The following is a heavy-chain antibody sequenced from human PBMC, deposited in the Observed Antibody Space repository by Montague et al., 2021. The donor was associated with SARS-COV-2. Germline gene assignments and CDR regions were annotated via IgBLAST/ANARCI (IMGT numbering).Heavy chain of an antibody. V-gene: IGHV3-43*02. CDR2: ITRDGSTT. J-gene: IGHJ3*01. Sequence: SLRLSCAASGFIFDDYAMHWVRQVPGKGLEWVALITRDGSTTSYADSVKGRFTISRDNNKDSLYLQMTSLRTDDSAVYYCARIVVFVAAVLDDVFDLWGQGTMVIVSS. CDR1: GFIFDDYA. D-gene: IGHD2-15*01. CDR3: ARIVVFVAAVLDDVFDL.